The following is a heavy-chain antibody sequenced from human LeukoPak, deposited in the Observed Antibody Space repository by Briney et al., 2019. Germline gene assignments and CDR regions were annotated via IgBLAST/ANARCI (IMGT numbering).Heavy chain of an antibody. CDR2: ISTSSSNI. CDR3: ARIRPGYYFDY. Sequence: APLLPSCACSGFTFSSSSMNWGRQAPGKGQEWVSYISTSSSNIYYGDSVKGRFTISRDDAKNSLYLQMNSLRDEDTAVYYCARIRPGYYFDYWGQGTLVTVSS. V-gene: IGHV3-21*06. J-gene: IGHJ4*02. D-gene: IGHD3-10*01. CDR1: GFTFSSSS.